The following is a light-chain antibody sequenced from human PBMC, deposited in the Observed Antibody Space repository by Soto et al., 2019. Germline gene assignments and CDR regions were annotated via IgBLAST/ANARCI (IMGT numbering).Light chain of an antibody. CDR1: QSISSY. J-gene: IGKJ1*01. Sequence: DIQMTQSPSSLSASVGDRVTITCRASQSISSYLNWYQQKPGKAPKLLIYAASRLQSGVPSTFRGSGSGTDFTLTISSLQPEDFATYYCQQSYSTPWTFGQGTKVEIK. CDR3: QQSYSTPWT. V-gene: IGKV1-39*01. CDR2: AAS.